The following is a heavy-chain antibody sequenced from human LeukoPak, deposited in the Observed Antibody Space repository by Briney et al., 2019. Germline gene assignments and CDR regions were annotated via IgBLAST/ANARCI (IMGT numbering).Heavy chain of an antibody. Sequence: SETLSLTCTVSGGSVSSDNYYWSWIRQPLGKGLVWIGFISYSGSTNYNPSLKSRVTISVDPSKNQFSLKLSSVTAADTAVYYCAKLIRDNVWYYIFDFWGQGTLVTVSS. D-gene: IGHD2/OR15-2a*01. CDR2: ISYSGST. J-gene: IGHJ4*02. CDR1: GGSVSSDNYY. V-gene: IGHV4-61*01. CDR3: AKLIRDNVWYYIFDF.